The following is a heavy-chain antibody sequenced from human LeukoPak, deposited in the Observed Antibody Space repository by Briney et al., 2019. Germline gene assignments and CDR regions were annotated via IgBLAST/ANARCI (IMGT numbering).Heavy chain of an antibody. V-gene: IGHV1-8*03. CDR3: ARVAGSIDY. J-gene: IGHJ4*02. CDR2: MNPNSGYT. Sequence: GASVQVSCKASGYTFTTYVINWVRQATGQGLEWMGCMNPNSGYTGYAQTFQGTVTITRDTSISTAYMELSSLRSEDTAVYYCARVAGSIDYWGQGTLVTVSS. CDR1: GYTFTTYV. D-gene: IGHD6-19*01.